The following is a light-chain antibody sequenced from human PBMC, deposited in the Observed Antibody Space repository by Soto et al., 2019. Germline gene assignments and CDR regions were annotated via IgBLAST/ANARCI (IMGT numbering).Light chain of an antibody. CDR1: NSDVGGHNY. Sequence: QSVLTQPAFVSGSPGQSITISCTGTNSDVGGHNYVSWYQQHPGKAPKLIIYEVTNRPSGISDRFSGSKSGNTASLTISGLLAEDEADYFCSSYTSANTLIFGGGTKLTVL. CDR2: EVT. CDR3: SSYTSANTLI. V-gene: IGLV2-14*01. J-gene: IGLJ2*01.